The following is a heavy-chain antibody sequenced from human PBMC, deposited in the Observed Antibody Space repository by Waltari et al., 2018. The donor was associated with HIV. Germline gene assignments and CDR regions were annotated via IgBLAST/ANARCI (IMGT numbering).Heavy chain of an antibody. J-gene: IGHJ4*02. CDR2: IYWDNDK. V-gene: IGHV2-5*02. CDR1: GFSLITSGVS. Sequence: QITLKESGPTLVKPTQTLTLTCSFSGFSLITSGVSVGWIRQPPGKALEWLALIYWDNDKSYSPSLKGRLTITKDTSKNQVVLTMTNMDPVDTATYYCAHRLSNYGYFDYWGQGTLVTVSS. D-gene: IGHD4-4*01. CDR3: AHRLSNYGYFDY.